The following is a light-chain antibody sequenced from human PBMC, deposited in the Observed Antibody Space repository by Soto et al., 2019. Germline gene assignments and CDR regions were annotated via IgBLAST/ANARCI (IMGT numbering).Light chain of an antibody. Sequence: QSVLTQPASVSGSPGQSITISCTGTRSDLGGYNYVSWYQQHPGKAPKLMIYDVSNRPSGVSNRFSGSKSGNTAFLTISGLQAEDEADYYCSSYTSSLVVFGGGTKLTVL. J-gene: IGLJ2*01. CDR2: DVS. V-gene: IGLV2-14*01. CDR1: RSDLGGYNY. CDR3: SSYTSSLVV.